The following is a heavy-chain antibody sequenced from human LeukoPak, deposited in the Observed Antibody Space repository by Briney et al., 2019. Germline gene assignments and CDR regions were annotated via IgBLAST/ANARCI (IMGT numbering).Heavy chain of an antibody. J-gene: IGHJ5*02. V-gene: IGHV4-38-2*02. Sequence: SETLSLTCTVSGYSISSGYYWGWIRQPPGKGLEWIGSIYHSGSTYYNPSLKSRVTISVGTSKNQFSLKLTSVTAADTAVYYCARLDQVLNWFDPWGQGTLVTVSS. CDR2: IYHSGST. CDR3: ARLDQVLNWFDP. CDR1: GYSISSGYY.